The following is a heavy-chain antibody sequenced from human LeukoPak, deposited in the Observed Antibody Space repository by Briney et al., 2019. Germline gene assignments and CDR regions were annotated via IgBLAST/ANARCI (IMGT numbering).Heavy chain of an antibody. CDR3: ARDLQLNWFDP. V-gene: IGHV4-59*01. CDR2: IYYSGST. D-gene: IGHD5-18*01. Sequence: SETLSLTCTVSGGSISSYYWSWIRQPPGKGLEWIGYIYYSGSTSYNPSLKSRVTISVDTSKNQFSLKLSSVTAADTAVYYCARDLQLNWFDPWGQGTLVTVSS. J-gene: IGHJ5*02. CDR1: GGSISSYY.